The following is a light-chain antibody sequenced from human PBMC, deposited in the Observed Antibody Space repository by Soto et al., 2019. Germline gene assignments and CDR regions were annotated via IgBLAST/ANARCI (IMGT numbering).Light chain of an antibody. Sequence: DIQMTQSPSAMSASVGGRVTITCRASQGISSNLGWYQQKPGKVPKRLIYDASSLESGVPSRFSASGSGTVFTLTISSLQPEDFATYYCLQHNNYPRTFGQGTKLEIK. CDR1: QGISSN. CDR2: DAS. CDR3: LQHNNYPRT. V-gene: IGKV1-17*03. J-gene: IGKJ2*01.